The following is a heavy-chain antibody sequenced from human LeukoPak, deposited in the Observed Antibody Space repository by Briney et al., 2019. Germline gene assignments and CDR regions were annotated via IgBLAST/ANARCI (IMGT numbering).Heavy chain of an antibody. CDR2: ISGSGGST. D-gene: IGHD3-22*01. CDR1: GFTFSSYA. J-gene: IGHJ3*02. V-gene: IGHV3-23*01. CDR3: AKDAPTYYYDSSGYHKGDDAFDI. Sequence: GGSLRLSCAASGFTFSSYAMSWVRQAPGKGLEWVSAISGSGGSTYYADSVKGRFTISRDNSKNTLYLQMNSLRAEDTAVYYCAKDAPTYYYDSSGYHKGDDAFDIWGQGTMVTVSS.